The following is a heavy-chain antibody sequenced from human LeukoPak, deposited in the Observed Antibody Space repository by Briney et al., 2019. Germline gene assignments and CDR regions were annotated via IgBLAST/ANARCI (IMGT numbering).Heavy chain of an antibody. V-gene: IGHV4-59*01. D-gene: IGHD3-10*01. J-gene: IGHJ4*02. CDR2: IYYSGST. CDR3: ARWYLGSGSYYFDY. Sequence: SETLSLTCTVSGGSISSYYWSWIRQPPGKGLEWIGYIYYSGSTNYNPSLKSRVTISVDTSKNQFSLKLSSVTAADTAVYYCARWYLGSGSYYFDYWGQGTLVTVSS. CDR1: GGSISSYY.